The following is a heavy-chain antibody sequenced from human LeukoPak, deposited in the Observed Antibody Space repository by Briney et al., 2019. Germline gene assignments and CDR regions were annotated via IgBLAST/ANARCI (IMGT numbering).Heavy chain of an antibody. CDR2: IYHSGST. V-gene: IGHV4-4*02. Sequence: SETLSLTCAVSGDSISRTNWWSWVRQPPGKGLEWIGEIYHSGSTNYNPSLKSRVTISVDKSKNQFSLKLSSVTAADTAVYYCAGTGGSSSPGAFDIWGQGTMVTVSS. D-gene: IGHD6-13*01. CDR1: GDSISRTNW. CDR3: AGTGGSSSPGAFDI. J-gene: IGHJ3*02.